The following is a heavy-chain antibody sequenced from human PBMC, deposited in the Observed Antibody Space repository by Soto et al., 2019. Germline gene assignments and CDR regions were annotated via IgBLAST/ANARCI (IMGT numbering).Heavy chain of an antibody. V-gene: IGHV4-39*01. CDR3: ATRQGGSYNWFDP. CDR1: GGSISRCSYS. Sequence: PSETLSLTCTVSGGSISRCSYSWAWIRQPPGKGLEWIGTLYYSGNTYYNPSLKSRVTISVDTSKNQFSLKLSSVTAADTAVYYCATRQGGSYNWFDPWGQGTLVTVSS. J-gene: IGHJ5*02. D-gene: IGHD2-15*01. CDR2: LYYSGNT.